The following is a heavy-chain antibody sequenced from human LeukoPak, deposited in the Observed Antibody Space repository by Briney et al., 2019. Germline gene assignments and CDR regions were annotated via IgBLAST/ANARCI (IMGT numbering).Heavy chain of an antibody. CDR1: GFTFSNAW. V-gene: IGHV3-15*01. CDR3: TTSFAVVAATTAEYFQH. CDR2: IKSKTDGGTT. Sequence: GGSLRLSCAASGFTFSNAWMSWVRQAPGKGLGWVGRIKSKTDGGTTDCAAAAKGRFTISRDDSKNTLYLQMNSLKTEDTAVYYCTTSFAVVAATTAEYFQHWGQGTLVTVSS. J-gene: IGHJ1*01. D-gene: IGHD2-15*01.